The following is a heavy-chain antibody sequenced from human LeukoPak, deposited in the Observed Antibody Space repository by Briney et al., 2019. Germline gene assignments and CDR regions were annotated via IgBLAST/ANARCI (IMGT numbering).Heavy chain of an antibody. CDR2: ISGSAATT. D-gene: IGHD3-10*01. CDR3: ANGPRYYHSGEYYFDY. Sequence: GGSLRLSWAGSGLIFRSYAIRWVRQAPGKGLEWVSTISGSAATTYYADSVKGRFTISRDNSKSTMYLQMTSLRAEDTAVYYCANGPRYYHSGEYYFDYWGQGTLVTVSS. V-gene: IGHV3-23*01. CDR1: GLIFRSYA. J-gene: IGHJ4*02.